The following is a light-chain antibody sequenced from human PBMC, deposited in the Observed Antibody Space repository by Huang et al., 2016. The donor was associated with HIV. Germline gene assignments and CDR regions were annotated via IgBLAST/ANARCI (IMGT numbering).Light chain of an antibody. Sequence: EIVLTQSPDTLSLSPGERATLSCGASQSVNNYLAWYQQKPGQAPRLLIDDTSNRTTGIPDRFSGGGAGTDFTLTISRLEPEDFAVYYCQQYSRSPGTFGQGTKVEIK. J-gene: IGKJ1*01. CDR3: QQYSRSPGT. CDR1: QSVNNY. CDR2: DTS. V-gene: IGKV3-20*01.